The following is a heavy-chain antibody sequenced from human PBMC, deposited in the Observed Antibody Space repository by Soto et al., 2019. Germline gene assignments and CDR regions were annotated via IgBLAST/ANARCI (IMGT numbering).Heavy chain of an antibody. CDR2: IGGSGSSA. V-gene: IGHV3-23*01. Sequence: EVQLLESGGGLVQPGGSLRLSCVASGFTFKNFAVSWVRQAPGKGMEWVSAIGGSGSSANYADSVKGRFTVSRDDSKSTLYLQMSGLSVDDTALYYCAKDAVAYNGEWDWFDLWGQGTLVTVSS. J-gene: IGHJ5*02. CDR1: GFTFKNFA. CDR3: AKDAVAYNGEWDWFDL. D-gene: IGHD3-10*01.